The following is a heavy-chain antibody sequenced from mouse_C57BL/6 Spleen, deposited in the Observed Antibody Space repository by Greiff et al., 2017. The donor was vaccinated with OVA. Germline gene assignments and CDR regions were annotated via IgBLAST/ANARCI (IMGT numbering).Heavy chain of an antibody. V-gene: IGHV5-16*01. CDR3: ARVVYDGYYVFFDY. J-gene: IGHJ2*01. D-gene: IGHD2-3*01. CDR2: INYDGSST. Sequence: EVKLMESEGGLVQPGSSMKLSCTASGFTFSDYYMAWVRQVPEKGLEWVANINYDGSSTYYLDSLKSRFIISRDNAKNILYLQMSSLKSEDTATYYCARVVYDGYYVFFDYWGQGTTLTVSS. CDR1: GFTFSDYY.